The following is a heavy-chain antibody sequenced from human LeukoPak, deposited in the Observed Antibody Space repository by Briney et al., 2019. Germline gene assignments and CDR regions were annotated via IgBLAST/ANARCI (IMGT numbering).Heavy chain of an antibody. CDR2: IDNTSSFI. V-gene: IGHV3-21*01. D-gene: IGHD3-3*01. Sequence: GGSLRLSCAASGFTFSSYAMMWVRQAPGKGLEWVSSIDNTSSFIYYADSLKGGFTVSRDNAKNSLYLQMNSLRTEDTAVYYCARDFCDHWGQGTLVTVSS. CDR1: GFTFSSYA. J-gene: IGHJ5*02. CDR3: ARDFCDH.